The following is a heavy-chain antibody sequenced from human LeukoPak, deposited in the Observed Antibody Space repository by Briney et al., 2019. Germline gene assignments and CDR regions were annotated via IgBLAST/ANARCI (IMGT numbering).Heavy chain of an antibody. Sequence: GGSLRLSCAASGFTFDDYAMHLVRQAPGEGLGWGSGISWNRGSIGYADSVKGRFAISRDNAKNSMYLQMNRLRAEDMRFYCYAKGQTYYYDSSGYSRVAFDIWGQGTMVTVSS. CDR2: ISWNRGSI. CDR1: GFTFDDYA. V-gene: IGHV3-9*03. J-gene: IGHJ3*02. CDR3: AKGQTYYYDSSGYSRVAFDI. D-gene: IGHD3-22*01.